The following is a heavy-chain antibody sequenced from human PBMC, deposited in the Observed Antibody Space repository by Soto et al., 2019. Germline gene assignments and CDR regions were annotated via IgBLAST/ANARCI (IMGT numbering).Heavy chain of an antibody. CDR2: ISWNSGSI. CDR3: AKGIYYDILTGYSSLDY. V-gene: IGHV3-9*01. Sequence: EVQLVESGGGLVQPGRSLRLSCAASGFTFDDYAMHWVRQAPGKGLEWGSGISWNSGSIGYADSVKGRFTISRDNAKNSLYLQMNSLRAEDTALYYCAKGIYYDILTGYSSLDYWGQGTLVTVSS. J-gene: IGHJ4*02. CDR1: GFTFDDYA. D-gene: IGHD3-9*01.